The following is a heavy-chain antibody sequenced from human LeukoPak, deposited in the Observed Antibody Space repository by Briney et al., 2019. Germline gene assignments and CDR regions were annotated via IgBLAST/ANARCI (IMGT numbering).Heavy chain of an antibody. CDR2: IYYSGGT. V-gene: IGHV4-59*01. CDR3: ARGDVFDI. Sequence: SQTLSLTCAVSGGSMSSYHWNWIRQPPGKGLEWIAYIYYSGGTNYNPSLESRVTISIDTSKNQFSLKLTSVTAADTAVYYCARGDVFDIWGQGTLVTVSS. J-gene: IGHJ3*02. CDR1: GGSMSSYH.